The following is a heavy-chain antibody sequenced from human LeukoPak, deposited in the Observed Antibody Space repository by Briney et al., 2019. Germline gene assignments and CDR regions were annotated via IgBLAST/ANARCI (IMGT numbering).Heavy chain of an antibody. V-gene: IGHV1-2*02. CDR2: INPNSGGT. J-gene: IGHJ4*02. CDR3: ASFGGFYYDSSGYNYFDY. CDR1: GYTFTGYY. D-gene: IGHD3-22*01. Sequence: ASVTVSCKASGYTFTGYYMHWVRQAPGQGLEWMGWINPNSGGTNYAQKFQGRVTMTRDTSISTAYMELSRLRSDDTAVYYCASFGGFYYDSSGYNYFDYWGQGTLVTVSS.